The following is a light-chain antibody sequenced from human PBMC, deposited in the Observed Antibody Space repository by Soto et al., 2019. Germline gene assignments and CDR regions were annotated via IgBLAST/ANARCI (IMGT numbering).Light chain of an antibody. V-gene: IGKV1-12*01. CDR2: DAS. CDR1: QNIWRL. Sequence: EIQMTQSPSSVSASVGDRVTITCRASQNIWRLLAWYQQKPGKAPEXLIYDASSLQSGVPPRFSGSGSGTDLTLTISSLQPEDFETYYCEQAGSFPITFGQGTRLEIK. CDR3: EQAGSFPIT. J-gene: IGKJ5*01.